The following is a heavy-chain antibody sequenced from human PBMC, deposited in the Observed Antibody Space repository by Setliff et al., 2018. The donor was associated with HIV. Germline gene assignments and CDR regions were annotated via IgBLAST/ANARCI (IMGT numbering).Heavy chain of an antibody. Sequence: SETLSLTCNVSGGSIRSGGYYWSWIRQHPGKGLEWIGYIHYSGNTYYNPSHKSRLTMSVDTAKNRFSLKLISVTAADTAVYYCARDRALRFSKSPSFNYFDVWGQGALVTVSS. D-gene: IGHD3-10*01. CDR1: GGSIRSGGYY. CDR3: ARDRALRFSKSPSFNYFDV. J-gene: IGHJ4*02. CDR2: IHYSGNT. V-gene: IGHV4-31*03.